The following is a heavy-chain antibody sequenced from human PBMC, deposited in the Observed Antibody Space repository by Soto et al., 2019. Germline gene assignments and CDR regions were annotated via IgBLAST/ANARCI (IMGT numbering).Heavy chain of an antibody. CDR3: ATVRIKHGYCISNSCPHFDY. J-gene: IGHJ4*02. V-gene: IGHV1-24*01. CDR1: GYTLTELS. Sequence: QVQLVQSGAEVKKPGASVKVSCKVSGYTLTELSMHWVRQAPGKGLEWMGGFDPEDGETIYAQKFQGRVTMTEDTSTDTAYMELSSLRYEDTAVYYCATVRIKHGYCISNSCPHFDYWGQGTLVTVSS. CDR2: FDPEDGET. D-gene: IGHD2-2*01.